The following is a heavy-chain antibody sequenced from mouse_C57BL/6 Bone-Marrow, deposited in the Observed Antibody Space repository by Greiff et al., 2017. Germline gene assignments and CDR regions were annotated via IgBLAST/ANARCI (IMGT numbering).Heavy chain of an antibody. CDR1: GYTFTSYT. V-gene: IGHV1-4*01. D-gene: IGHD6-1*01. CDR2: ITPSSGYT. CDR3: ARTRLLCY. J-gene: IGHJ3*01. Sequence: VQLQQSGAELARPGASVKMSCKASGYTFTSYTMHWVKQRPGQGLEWIGYITPSSGYTKYNQKFKDKATLTADKSSITAYMQLSSLTSEVSAVYYCARTRLLCYGGQGTLVTVSA.